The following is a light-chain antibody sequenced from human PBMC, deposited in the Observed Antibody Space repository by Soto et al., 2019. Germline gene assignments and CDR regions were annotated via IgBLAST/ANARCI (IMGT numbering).Light chain of an antibody. Sequence: EIVMTQSPATLSVSPGERATLSCRASQSVSSNLAWYQQKPGQAPRLLIYGASTRATGIPARSSGSRTGTEFTLTRSSLQSEDFAVSYCQQYNNWPRTFGQGTKVEIK. CDR1: QSVSSN. CDR3: QQYNNWPRT. V-gene: IGKV3-15*01. J-gene: IGKJ1*01. CDR2: GAS.